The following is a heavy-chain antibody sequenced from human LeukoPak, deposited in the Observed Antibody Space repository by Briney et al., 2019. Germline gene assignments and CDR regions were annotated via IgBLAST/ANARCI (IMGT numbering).Heavy chain of an antibody. V-gene: IGHV1-69*04. CDR1: GGTFISYA. Sequence: SVKVSCKASGGTFISYAISWVRQAPGQGREWMGRIIPILGITNYAQKFQGRVTITADKSTSTAYMELSSLRSEDTAVYYCARCRDGYLGYWGQGTLVTVSS. CDR3: ARCRDGYLGY. J-gene: IGHJ4*02. CDR2: IIPILGIT. D-gene: IGHD5-24*01.